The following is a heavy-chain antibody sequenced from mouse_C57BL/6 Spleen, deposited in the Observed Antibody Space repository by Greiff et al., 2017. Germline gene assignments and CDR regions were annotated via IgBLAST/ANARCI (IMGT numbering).Heavy chain of an antibody. J-gene: IGHJ2*01. D-gene: IGHD3-2*02. CDR1: GYTFTSYW. Sequence: QVQLQQPGAELVMPGASVKLSCKASGYTFTSYWMHWVKQRPGQGLEWIGEIDPSDSYTNYNQKFKGKSTLTVDKSSSTAYMQLSSLTSEDSAVYYCARDSSGYDYCDYWGQGTTLTVSS. CDR3: ARDSSGYDYCDY. V-gene: IGHV1-69*01. CDR2: IDPSDSYT.